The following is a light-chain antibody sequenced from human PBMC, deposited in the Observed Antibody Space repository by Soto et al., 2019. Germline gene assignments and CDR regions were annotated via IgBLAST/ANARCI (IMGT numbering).Light chain of an antibody. CDR2: ASS. J-gene: IGKJ1*01. CDR1: QSVTSTY. V-gene: IGKV3-20*01. CDR3: QDSSTSPWP. Sequence: TQSPGTLSLSPGERATLSCRAVQSVTSTYMAWYQQKPGQAPRLLIYASSVRATGIPDRFRGSGSGTDFNLTISRLEPEDSAVYYCQDSSTSPWPFGQGTKVEIK.